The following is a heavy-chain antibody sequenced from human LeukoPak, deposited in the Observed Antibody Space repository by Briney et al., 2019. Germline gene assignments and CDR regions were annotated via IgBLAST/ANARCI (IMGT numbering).Heavy chain of an antibody. CDR1: GFTFNTCG. Sequence: PGGSLRLSCAASGFTFNTCGMHWVRQAPGMGLEWVAFINDGGNKKDYADSVKGRLTISRDTSKNTLYLQMNSLRVEDTAVYYCARVGYSGSPGDYWGQGTLVTVSS. D-gene: IGHD1-26*01. CDR2: INDGGNKK. J-gene: IGHJ4*02. CDR3: ARVGYSGSPGDY. V-gene: IGHV3-30*02.